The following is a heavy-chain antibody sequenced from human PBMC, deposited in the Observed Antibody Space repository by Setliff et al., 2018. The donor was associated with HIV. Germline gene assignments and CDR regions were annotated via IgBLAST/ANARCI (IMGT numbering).Heavy chain of an antibody. Sequence: GGSLRLSCAASGFTFSDHYMSWIRQAPGKGLEWVSYISGGSTSHMNYADYVKGRFTISRDNAKNSLYLQMNSLRAEDTAVYYCARYKWNNWIFGWFDPWGQGTQVTVSS. CDR1: GFTFSDHY. CDR2: ISGGSTSHM. D-gene: IGHD1-20*01. CDR3: ARYKWNNWIFGWFDP. J-gene: IGHJ5*02. V-gene: IGHV3-11*06.